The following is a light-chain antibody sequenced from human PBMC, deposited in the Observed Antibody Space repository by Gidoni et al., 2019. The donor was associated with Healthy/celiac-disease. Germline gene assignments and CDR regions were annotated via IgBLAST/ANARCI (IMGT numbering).Light chain of an antibody. Sequence: QSVLTQPPSASGTPGQRVTISCSGSRSNIGSNYVYWYQQLPGTAPKLLIYRNNQRPSGVPDRFSGSKSGTSASLAISGLRSEYEADYYCAAWDDSLSGHWVFGGGTKLTVL. J-gene: IGLJ3*02. V-gene: IGLV1-47*01. CDR3: AAWDDSLSGHWV. CDR2: RNN. CDR1: RSNIGSNY.